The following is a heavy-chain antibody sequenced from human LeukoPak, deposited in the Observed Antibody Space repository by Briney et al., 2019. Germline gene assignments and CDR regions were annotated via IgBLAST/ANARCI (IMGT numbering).Heavy chain of an antibody. V-gene: IGHV4-59*01. D-gene: IGHD3-9*01. Sequence: SETLSLTCNVSGASITNYYWTWIRQPPGKGLEWVAHMFYSGSTHYNPSLKSRVTISLDTAKNQFSLKLRSVTAADTAVYFCARRPYDILTGYHFDYWGQGTLVTVSS. CDR2: MFYSGST. CDR1: GASITNYY. CDR3: ARRPYDILTGYHFDY. J-gene: IGHJ4*02.